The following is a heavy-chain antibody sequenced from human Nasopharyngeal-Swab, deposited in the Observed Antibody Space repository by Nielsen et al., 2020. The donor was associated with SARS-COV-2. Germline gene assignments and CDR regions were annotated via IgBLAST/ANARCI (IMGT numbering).Heavy chain of an antibody. V-gene: IGHV4-4*07. CDR1: GGSISSYY. CDR2: IYTSGST. D-gene: IGHD4-23*01. CDR3: ARDGPDYGGNSEDY. J-gene: IGHJ4*02. Sequence: SETLSLTCTVSGGSISSYYWSWIRQPAGKGLEWIGRIYTSGSTNYNPSLKSRVTMSVDTSKNQFSLKLSSVTAADTAVYYCARDGPDYGGNSEDYWGQGTLVTVSS.